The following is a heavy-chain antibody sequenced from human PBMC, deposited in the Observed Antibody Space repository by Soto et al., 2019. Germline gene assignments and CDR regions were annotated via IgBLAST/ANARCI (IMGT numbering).Heavy chain of an antibody. CDR1: GFTFNSSA. CDR2: IVVGSGNT. CDR3: AAESVLLWFGELVSGDAFDI. Sequence: ASVKVSCKASGFTFNSSAMQWVRQARGQRLEWIGWIVVGSGNTNYAQKFQERVTITRDMSTSTAYMELSSLRSEDTAVYYCAAESVLLWFGELVSGDAFDIWGQGTMVTVS. J-gene: IGHJ3*02. D-gene: IGHD3-10*01. V-gene: IGHV1-58*02.